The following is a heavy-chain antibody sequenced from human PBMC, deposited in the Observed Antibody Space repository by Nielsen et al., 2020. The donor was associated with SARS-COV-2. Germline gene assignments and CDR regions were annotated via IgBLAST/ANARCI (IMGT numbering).Heavy chain of an antibody. J-gene: IGHJ6*02. D-gene: IGHD3-3*01. CDR2: INTNTGNP. V-gene: IGHV7-4-1*02. CDR1: GYTFTSYA. CDR3: AGNLLRFHLYYYYGMDV. Sequence: ASVKVSCKASGYTFTSYAMNWVRQAPGQGLEWMGWINTNTGNPTYAQGFTGRFVFSLDTSVSTAYLQISSLKAEDTAVYYCAGNLLRFHLYYYYGMDVWGQGTTVTVSS.